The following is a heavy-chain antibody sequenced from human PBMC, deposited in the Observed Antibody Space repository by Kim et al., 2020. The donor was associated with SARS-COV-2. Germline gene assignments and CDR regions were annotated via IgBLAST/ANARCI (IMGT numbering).Heavy chain of an antibody. Sequence: GGSLRLSCAASGFTFSDYYMSWIRQAPGKGLEWVSYISSSGSTIYYADSVKGRFTISRDNAKNSLYLQMNSLRAEDTAVYYCAREYCSGGSCHGPFDYWGQGTLVTVSS. V-gene: IGHV3-11*01. CDR1: GFTFSDYY. CDR2: ISSSGSTI. D-gene: IGHD2-15*01. J-gene: IGHJ4*02. CDR3: AREYCSGGSCHGPFDY.